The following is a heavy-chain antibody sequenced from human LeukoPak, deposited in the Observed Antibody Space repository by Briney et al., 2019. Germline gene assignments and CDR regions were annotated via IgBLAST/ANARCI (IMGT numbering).Heavy chain of an antibody. CDR2: VTGSGGST. Sequence: PGGSLRLSCAASGFTFNNYAMNWVRQAPGRGLEWVSGVTGSGGSTYYADSVKGRFTISRDNSKNTLYLQMNSLRAEDTAVYYCAKDQWYSSSFIRGRPYFDYWGQGTLVTVSS. CDR3: AKDQWYSSSFIRGRPYFDY. J-gene: IGHJ4*02. V-gene: IGHV3-23*01. CDR1: GFTFNNYA. D-gene: IGHD6-13*01.